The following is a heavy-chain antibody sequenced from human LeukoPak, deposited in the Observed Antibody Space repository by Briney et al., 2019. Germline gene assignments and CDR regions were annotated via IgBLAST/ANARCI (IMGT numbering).Heavy chain of an antibody. J-gene: IGHJ4*02. Sequence: PSETLSLTCAVYGGSFSGYYWSWIRQPPGKGLEWIGEINHSGSTNYNPSLKSRVTISVDTSKNQFSLKLSSVTAADTAVYYCARGHPEPFDYWGQGTLVTVSS. V-gene: IGHV4-34*01. CDR1: GGSFSGYY. CDR3: ARGHPEPFDY. CDR2: INHSGST.